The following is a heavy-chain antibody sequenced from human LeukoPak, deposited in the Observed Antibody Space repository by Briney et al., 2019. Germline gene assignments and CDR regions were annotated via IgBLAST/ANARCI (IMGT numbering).Heavy chain of an antibody. CDR3: ARDTQYYYDSSGYSARWFDP. CDR1: GGTFTRYA. V-gene: IGHV1-69*01. D-gene: IGHD3-22*01. Sequence: APVKLSCKASGGTFTRYAIIWVRQAPGQGLEWRGGIIPIFGTANYPQKFQGRVTITGDESTSTAYMELRSLRSEDTAVYYCARDTQYYYDSSGYSARWFDPWGQGTLVTVSS. J-gene: IGHJ5*02. CDR2: IIPIFGTA.